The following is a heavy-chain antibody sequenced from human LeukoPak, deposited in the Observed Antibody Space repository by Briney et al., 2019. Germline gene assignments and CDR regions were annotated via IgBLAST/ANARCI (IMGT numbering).Heavy chain of an antibody. D-gene: IGHD3-10*01. CDR2: IIPIFGTA. J-gene: IGHJ4*02. V-gene: IGHV1-69*13. CDR3: ARETRANPGIDY. Sequence: ASVKVSFKASGGTFSSYAISWVRQAPGQGLEWMGGIIPIFGTANYAQKFQGRVTITADESTSTAYMELSSLRSEDTAVYYCARETRANPGIDYWGQGTLVTVSS. CDR1: GGTFSSYA.